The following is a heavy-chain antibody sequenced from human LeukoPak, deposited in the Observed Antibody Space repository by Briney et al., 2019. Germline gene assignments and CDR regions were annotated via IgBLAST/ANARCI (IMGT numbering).Heavy chain of an antibody. CDR2: IYSSGSA. V-gene: IGHV4-59*01. D-gene: IGHD2-8*01. J-gene: IGHJ4*02. CDR3: ARGGTSGDSSYHFEY. Sequence: PSETLSLTCTVSGGSINRYYWSWIRQLPGKGLEWIAYIYSSGSADYIPSLKSRVTISVDPSKNQFSLRLHSVTAADTTVYYCARGGTSGDSSYHFEYWGQGTLVTVSA. CDR1: GGSINRYY.